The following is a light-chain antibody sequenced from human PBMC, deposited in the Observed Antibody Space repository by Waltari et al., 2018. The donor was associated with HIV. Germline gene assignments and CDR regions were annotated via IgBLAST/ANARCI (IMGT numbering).Light chain of an antibody. J-gene: IGLJ3*02. CDR2: DVS. CDR1: NNAVGGHNY. V-gene: IGLV2-14*03. Sequence: QSALTQTASVTGSPGQSITISCTGTNNAVGGHNYVSWYPQHPGKAPKLMIDDVSNRHPGVSNRFSGSKAGNTASLTISGHQAVDEADYYCSSDTSSSTRVFGEGTKLSVL. CDR3: SSDTSSSTRV.